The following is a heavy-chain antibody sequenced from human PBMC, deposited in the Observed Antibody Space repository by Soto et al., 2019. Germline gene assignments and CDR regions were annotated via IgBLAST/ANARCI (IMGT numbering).Heavy chain of an antibody. CDR2: ISPSTSHI. V-gene: IGHV3-21*01. CDR3: SGCSGGACHQNYGMDV. Sequence: EVHLVESGGGLVKPGGSLRLSCAVSGFTFSSCTMNWVRQAPGKGLEWVSSISPSTSHIYYADSVKGRFTISRDNAKNSLFLQRNSLGAEDTAVYYSSGCSGGACHQNYGMDVWGQGTTVTVSS. CDR1: GFTFSSCT. J-gene: IGHJ6*02. D-gene: IGHD2-15*01.